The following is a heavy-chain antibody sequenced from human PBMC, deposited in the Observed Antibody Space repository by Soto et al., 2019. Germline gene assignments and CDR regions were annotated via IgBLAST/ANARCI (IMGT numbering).Heavy chain of an antibody. CDR3: ARDPNIVATMGSIYYYYGMDV. D-gene: IGHD5-12*01. Sequence: GGSLRLSCAASGFTFSSYGMHWVRQAPGKGLEWVANIKQDGSEKYYVDSVKGRFTISRDNAKNSLYLQMNSLRAEDTAVYYYARDPNIVATMGSIYYYYGMDVWGQGTTVTVSS. J-gene: IGHJ6*02. CDR1: GFTFSSYG. CDR2: IKQDGSEK. V-gene: IGHV3-7*01.